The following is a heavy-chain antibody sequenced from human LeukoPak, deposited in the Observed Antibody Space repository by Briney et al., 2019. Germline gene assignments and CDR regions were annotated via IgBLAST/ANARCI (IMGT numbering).Heavy chain of an antibody. D-gene: IGHD6-13*01. CDR1: GGTFSSYA. CDR3: ARDRDHLPIAAAGGSDY. CDR2: IIPILGIA. V-gene: IGHV1-69*04. J-gene: IGHJ4*02. Sequence: GASVKVSCKASGGTFSSYAISWVRQAPGQGLEWMGRIIPILGIANYAQKFQGRVTITADKSTSTAYMELSSLRSEDTAVYYCARDRDHLPIAAAGGSDYWGQGTLVTVSS.